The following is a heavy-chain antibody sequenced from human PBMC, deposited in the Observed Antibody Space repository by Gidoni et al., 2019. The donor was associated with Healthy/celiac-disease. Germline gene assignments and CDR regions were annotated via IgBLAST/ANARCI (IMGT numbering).Heavy chain of an antibody. J-gene: IGHJ4*02. CDR3: ARHNWEGSWYYFDY. D-gene: IGHD6-13*01. CDR1: GGSISSSSYY. Sequence: QLQLQESGPGLVKPSETLSLTCTVSGGSISSSSYYWGWIRQPPGKGMEWIGSIYYSGSTYYNQSLKSRVTISVDTSKNQFSLKLSSVSAADTAVYYCARHNWEGSWYYFDYWGQGTLVTVSS. CDR2: IYYSGST. V-gene: IGHV4-39*01.